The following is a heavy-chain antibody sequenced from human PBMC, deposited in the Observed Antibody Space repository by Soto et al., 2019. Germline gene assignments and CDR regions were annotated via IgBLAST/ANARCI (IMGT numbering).Heavy chain of an antibody. Sequence: KATGRGLEWMGWMNPNSGDTGYAQKFQGRVTMTRNTSISTAYMELSSLTSEDTAVYYCARGPMDYWGRGTLVTAPQ. CDR3: ARGPMDY. CDR2: MNPNSGDT. V-gene: IGHV1-8*01. J-gene: IGHJ4*02.